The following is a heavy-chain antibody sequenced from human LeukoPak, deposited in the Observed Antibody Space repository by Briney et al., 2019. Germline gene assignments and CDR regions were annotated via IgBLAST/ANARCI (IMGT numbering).Heavy chain of an antibody. CDR1: GGSISSSSYY. J-gene: IGHJ5*02. D-gene: IGHD2-2*01. CDR3: AGGGYCSSTSCYVVSSWFDP. V-gene: IGHV4-39*01. CDR2: IYYSGST. Sequence: SETLSLTCTVSGGSISSSSYYWGWIRQPPGKRLEWIGSIYYSGSTYYNPSLKSRVTISVDTSKNQFSLKLSSVTAADTAVYYCAGGGYCSSTSCYVVSSWFDPWGQGTLVTVSS.